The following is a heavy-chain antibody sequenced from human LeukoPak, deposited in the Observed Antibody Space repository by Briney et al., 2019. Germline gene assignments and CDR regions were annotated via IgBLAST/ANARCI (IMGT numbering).Heavy chain of an antibody. CDR3: ARSAVAGTDFDY. V-gene: IGHV4-39*06. D-gene: IGHD6-19*01. J-gene: IGHJ4*02. Sequence: SETLSLTCSVSGGSISSGMYYWGWIRQPPRKGLEWIGSIYHSGSTFHNSSLKGRVTISVDTTRNQFTLKLSSVTAADTAVYYCARSAVAGTDFDYWGQGALVTVSS. CDR1: GGSISSGMYY. CDR2: IYHSGST.